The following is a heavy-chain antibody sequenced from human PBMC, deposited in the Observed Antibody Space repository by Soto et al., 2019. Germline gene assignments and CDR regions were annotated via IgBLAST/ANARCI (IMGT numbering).Heavy chain of an antibody. CDR1: GFTLSSYW. CDR2: INSDGSST. Sequence: GGSLRLSCAASGFTLSSYWMYWVRQAPGKGLMWVSRINSDGSSTSYADSVKGRFTISRDNAKNTLYLQMNSLRAEDTAVYYCARGGYGDYYYYHYYMDVWGKGTTVTVS. CDR3: ARGGYGDYYYYHYYMDV. D-gene: IGHD4-17*01. V-gene: IGHV3-74*01. J-gene: IGHJ6*03.